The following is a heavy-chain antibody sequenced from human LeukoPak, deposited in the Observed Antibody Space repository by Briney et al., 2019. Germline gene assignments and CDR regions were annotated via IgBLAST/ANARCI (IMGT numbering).Heavy chain of an antibody. CDR2: IYYSGST. Sequence: SQTLSLTCTVSGGSISSGGYYWSWIRQHPGKGLEWIGYIYYSGSTYYNPSLKSRVTISVDTSKNQFSLKLSSVTAADTAVYYCATMSHDYGDPHAFDIWGQGTMVTVSS. CDR1: GGSISSGGYY. D-gene: IGHD4-17*01. J-gene: IGHJ3*02. CDR3: ATMSHDYGDPHAFDI. V-gene: IGHV4-31*03.